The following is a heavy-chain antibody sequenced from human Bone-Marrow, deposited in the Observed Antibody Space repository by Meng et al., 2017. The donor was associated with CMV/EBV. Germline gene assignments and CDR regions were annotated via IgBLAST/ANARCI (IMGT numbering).Heavy chain of an antibody. CDR1: GFTFSSYA. CDR3: ALVATPSPC. V-gene: IGHV3-30-3*01. CDR2: ISYDGSNK. D-gene: IGHD2-2*01. J-gene: IGHJ4*02. Sequence: GGSLRLSCAASGFTFSSYAMHWVRQAPGKGLEWVAVISYDGSNKYYADSVKGRFTISRDNSKNTLYLQMNSLRAEDTAVYYCALVATPSPCWGQGTLVTVSS.